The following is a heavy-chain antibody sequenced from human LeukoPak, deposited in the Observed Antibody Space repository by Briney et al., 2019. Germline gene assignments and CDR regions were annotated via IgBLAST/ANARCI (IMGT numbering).Heavy chain of an antibody. CDR1: GGSISSSSYY. Sequence: SETLSLTCTVSGGSISSSSYYWGWIRQPPGKGLEWIGSIYYSGSTYYNPSLKSRVTISVDTSKNQFSLKLSSVTAADTAVYYCARAADSSGWYFSYMDVWGKGTTVTVSS. J-gene: IGHJ6*03. V-gene: IGHV4-39*07. CDR2: IYYSGST. D-gene: IGHD6-19*01. CDR3: ARAADSSGWYFSYMDV.